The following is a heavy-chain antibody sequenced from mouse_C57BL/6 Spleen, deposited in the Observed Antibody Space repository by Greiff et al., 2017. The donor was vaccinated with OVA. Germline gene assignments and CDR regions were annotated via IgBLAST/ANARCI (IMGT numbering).Heavy chain of an antibody. CDR3: ASFSYDGYEYYFDY. CDR1: GYTFTAYY. J-gene: IGHJ2*01. V-gene: IGHV1-19*01. D-gene: IGHD2-3*01. CDR2: INPYHGGT. Sequence: VQLQQSGPVLVKPGASVKMSCKASGYTFTAYYMYWVKQRHGKSLEWIGVINPYHGGTRYNQQFKGKATLTVDKSSRTSYMDLNSLTSEYSAVYFCASFSYDGYEYYFDYWGQGATLTVSS.